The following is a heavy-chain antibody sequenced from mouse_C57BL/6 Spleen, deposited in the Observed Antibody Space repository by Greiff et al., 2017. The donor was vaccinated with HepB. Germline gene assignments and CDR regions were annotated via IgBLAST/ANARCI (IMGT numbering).Heavy chain of an antibody. D-gene: IGHD2-12*01. CDR2: IHPNSGST. V-gene: IGHV1-64*01. Sequence: QVQLQQPGAELVKPGASVKLSCKASGYTFTSYWMHWVKQRPGQGLEWIGMIHPNSGSTNYNEKFKSKATLTVDKSSSTAYMQLSSLTSEDSAVYYCGRSGECYARSYWYIDDWGTGTTVTVSS. J-gene: IGHJ1*03. CDR1: GYTFTSYW. CDR3: GRSGECYARSYWYIDD.